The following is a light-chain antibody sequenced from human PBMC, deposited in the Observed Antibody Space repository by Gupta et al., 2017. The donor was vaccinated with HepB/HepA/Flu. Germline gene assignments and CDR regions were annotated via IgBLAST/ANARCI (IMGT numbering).Light chain of an antibody. CDR2: DVS. Sequence: QSALTQPRSVSGSPGQSVPISCTGTSSDVGGYNYVSWYQQHPGKAPKLMIYDVSKRPSGVPDRFSGSKSGNTAALTISGLQAEDEAEYYCCSYAGSYTYVFGTGTKVTVL. J-gene: IGLJ1*01. CDR1: SSDVGGYNY. CDR3: CSYAGSYTYV. V-gene: IGLV2-11*01.